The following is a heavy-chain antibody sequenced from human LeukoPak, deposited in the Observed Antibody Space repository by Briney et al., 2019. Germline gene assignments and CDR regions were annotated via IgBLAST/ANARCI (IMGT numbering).Heavy chain of an antibody. D-gene: IGHD3-16*01. CDR3: ARAALGELCLWGY. J-gene: IGHJ4*02. CDR2: IYDSGST. Sequence: SETLSLTCTVSGGSIRNYYWSWIRQPPGKGLEWIGYIYDSGSTTYNPSLKSRVTISVDTSKNQFSLKLTSVTAADTAVYYCARAALGELCLWGYWGQGTLVTVSS. CDR1: GGSIRNYY. V-gene: IGHV4-59*01.